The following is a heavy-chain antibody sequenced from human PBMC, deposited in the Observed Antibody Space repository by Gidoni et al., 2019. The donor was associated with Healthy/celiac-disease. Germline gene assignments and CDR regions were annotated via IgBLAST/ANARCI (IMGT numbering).Heavy chain of an antibody. Sequence: QVQLVESGGGVVQPGRSLRLSCAASGFTFSSYAMHWVRQAPGKGLEWVAVISYDGSNKYYADSVKGRFTISRDNSKNTLYLQMNSLRAEDTAVYYCARDQEDNPPRSILTGYRDGMDVWGQGTTVTVSS. CDR2: ISYDGSNK. J-gene: IGHJ6*02. CDR1: GFTFSSYA. D-gene: IGHD3-9*01. V-gene: IGHV3-30*04. CDR3: ARDQEDNPPRSILTGYRDGMDV.